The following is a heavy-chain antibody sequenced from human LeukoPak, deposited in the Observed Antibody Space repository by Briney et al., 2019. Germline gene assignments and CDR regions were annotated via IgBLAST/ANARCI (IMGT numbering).Heavy chain of an antibody. D-gene: IGHD4-17*01. CDR1: GGSISSGGYY. V-gene: IGHV4-39*07. J-gene: IGHJ4*02. CDR3: ARAPYTVTIDPPFDY. CDR2: INHSGST. Sequence: SETLSLTCTVSGGSISSGGYYWSWIRQPPGKGLEWIGEINHSGSTNYNPSLKSRVTISVDTSKNQFSLKLSSVTAADTAVYYCARAPYTVTIDPPFDYWGQGTLVTVSS.